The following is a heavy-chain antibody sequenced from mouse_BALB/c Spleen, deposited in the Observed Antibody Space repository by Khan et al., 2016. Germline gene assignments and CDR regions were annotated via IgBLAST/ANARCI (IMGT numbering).Heavy chain of an antibody. V-gene: IGHV1S135*01. CDR1: GYSFTSYY. D-gene: IGHD2-1*01. J-gene: IGHJ3*01. Sequence: VQLKQSGPELMKPGASVKISCKASGYSFTSYYMHWVKQSHGKNLEWIGYIDPFNGGTTYNQKFKGKATLTVDKSSSTAYMHLSSLTSEDSAVYYCARDGNYRAWFAYWGQGTLVTVSA. CDR3: ARDGNYRAWFAY. CDR2: IDPFNGGT.